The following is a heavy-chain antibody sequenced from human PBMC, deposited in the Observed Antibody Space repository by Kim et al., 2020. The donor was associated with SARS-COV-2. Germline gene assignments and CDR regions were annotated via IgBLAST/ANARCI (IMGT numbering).Heavy chain of an antibody. CDR3: ARDLGVIRGTDH. CDR2: T. V-gene: IGHV1-18*01. Sequence: TKYAHKYQGRVTMTTDTSTGTAYMELGSLRSDDTAGYYCARDLGVIRGTDHWGQGTLVTVST. D-gene: IGHD3-22*01. J-gene: IGHJ4*02.